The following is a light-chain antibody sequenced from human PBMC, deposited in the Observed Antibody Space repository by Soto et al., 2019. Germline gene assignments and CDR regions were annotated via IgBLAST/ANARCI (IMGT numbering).Light chain of an antibody. CDR3: QQSYSSPPT. J-gene: IGKJ1*01. CDR1: QSISNH. V-gene: IGKV1-39*01. CDR2: AAS. Sequence: DIQMTQSPSSLSASVEDMVSITCRASQSISNHLNWYQQKPGKAPKLLIFAASSLQSGVPSRFSGSRSGPDFTLTISSLQPEDFATYYCQQSYSSPPTFGHGTKVDIK.